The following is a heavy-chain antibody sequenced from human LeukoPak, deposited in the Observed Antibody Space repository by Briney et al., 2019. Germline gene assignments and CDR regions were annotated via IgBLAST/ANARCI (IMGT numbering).Heavy chain of an antibody. V-gene: IGHV4-59*02. CDR1: GGSVSNYY. J-gene: IGHJ4*02. Sequence: SETLSLTCTVSGGSVSNYYWSWIRQSPGKGLEWIGYIYYTETSYNPSLKSRVTISADTSKNQFSLKLYSVTAADTAVYYCARGTAMVSDYFDYWGQGTLVTVSS. CDR2: IYYTET. CDR3: ARGTAMVSDYFDY. D-gene: IGHD5-18*01.